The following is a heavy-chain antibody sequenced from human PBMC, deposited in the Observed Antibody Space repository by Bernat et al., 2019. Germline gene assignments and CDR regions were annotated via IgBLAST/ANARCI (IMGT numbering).Heavy chain of an antibody. D-gene: IGHD2-15*01. Sequence: EVQLVETGGGLIQPGGSLRLSCAASGFTVSSNYMSWVRQAPGKGLEWVSAISGSGGSTYYADSVKGRFTISRDNSKNTLYLQMNSLRAEDTAVYYCAKDLGYCSGGSCYRIDYWGQGTLVTVSS. CDR1: GFTVSSNY. CDR2: ISGSGGST. J-gene: IGHJ4*02. CDR3: AKDLGYCSGGSCYRIDY. V-gene: IGHV3-23*04.